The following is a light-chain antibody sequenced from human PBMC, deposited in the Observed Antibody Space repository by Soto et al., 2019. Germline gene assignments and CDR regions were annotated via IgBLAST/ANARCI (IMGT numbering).Light chain of an antibody. J-gene: IGKJ1*01. Sequence: DSQMNPPPSSLSASVGDRVTITCRASQSISSYLNWYQQKPGKAPKLLIYAASSLQSGVPSRFSGSGSGTDFTLTISSLQPEDFATYYCQQSYSTPRTFGQGTKVEIK. CDR1: QSISSY. V-gene: IGKV1-39*01. CDR2: AAS. CDR3: QQSYSTPRT.